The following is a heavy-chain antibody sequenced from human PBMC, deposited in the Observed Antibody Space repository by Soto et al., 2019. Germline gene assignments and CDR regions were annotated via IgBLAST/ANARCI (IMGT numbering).Heavy chain of an antibody. Sequence: QVQLQQWGAGLLKPSETLSLTCAVYGGSFSGYYWSWIRQPPGKGLEWIGEINHSGSTNYNPSLRSRVTISVETSKNQFSLKLSPVTAADTAVYYCARFMVRGVIRTYYYGMDVWGQGTTVTVSS. CDR1: GGSFSGYY. CDR3: ARFMVRGVIRTYYYGMDV. CDR2: INHSGST. V-gene: IGHV4-34*01. J-gene: IGHJ6*02. D-gene: IGHD3-10*01.